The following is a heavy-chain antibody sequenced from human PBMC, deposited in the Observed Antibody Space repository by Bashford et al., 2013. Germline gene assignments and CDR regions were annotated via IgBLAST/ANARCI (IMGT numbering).Heavy chain of an antibody. CDR2: VYYRGRT. CDR3: VRDRGYSGIAFDF. J-gene: IGHJ4*02. Sequence: TLSLTCNVSGSPVNSGGYYWSWVRQHPGKGLEWIGYVYYRGRTSYNPSLQSRVSISMDTTKNQIALEVKSVTAADTAVYYCVRDRGYSGIAFDFWGQGAWSPSP. V-gene: IGHV4-31*03. CDR1: GSPVNSGGYY. D-gene: IGHD5-12*01.